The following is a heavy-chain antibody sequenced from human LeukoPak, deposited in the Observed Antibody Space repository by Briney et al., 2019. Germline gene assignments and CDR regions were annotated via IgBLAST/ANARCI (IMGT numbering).Heavy chain of an antibody. CDR2: IWYDGSKK. V-gene: IGHV3-33*01. Sequence: PGKSLRLSCAASGFTFSSYGMHWVPQAPGKGLEWVAVIWYDGSKKYYADSVKGRFTISRDNSKNTLYLQMNSLRAEDTAVYYCARGSPQGFDPWGQGTLVTVSS. CDR3: ARGSPQGFDP. J-gene: IGHJ5*02. CDR1: GFTFSSYG.